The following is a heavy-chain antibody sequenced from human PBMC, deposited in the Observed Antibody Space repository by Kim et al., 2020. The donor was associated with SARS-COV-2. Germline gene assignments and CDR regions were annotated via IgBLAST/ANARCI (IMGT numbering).Heavy chain of an antibody. Sequence: ASVKVSCKASGYTFTSYYMHWVRQAPGQGLEWMGIINPSGGSTSYAQKFQGRVTMTRDTSTSTVYMELSSLRSEDTAVYYCARAGIGRNLRYFDWPRGGSSWGQGTMVTVSS. J-gene: IGHJ3*01. V-gene: IGHV1-46*01. D-gene: IGHD3-9*01. CDR2: INPSGGST. CDR1: GYTFTSYY. CDR3: ARAGIGRNLRYFDWPRGGSS.